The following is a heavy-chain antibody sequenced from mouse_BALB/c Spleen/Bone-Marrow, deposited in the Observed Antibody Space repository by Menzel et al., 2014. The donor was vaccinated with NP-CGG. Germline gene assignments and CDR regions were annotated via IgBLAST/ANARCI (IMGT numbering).Heavy chain of an antibody. V-gene: IGHV1-80*01. CDR3: ARGGISGDY. J-gene: IGHJ2*01. Sequence: VQLQQSGAELVRPGSSVKISCKASGYAFSVYWMNWVKQRPGQGLEWIGQIYPGDGDTNYSGKFKGRATLTADKSSNTAYMQLSSLTSEDSAVYFCARGGISGDYWGQGTTLTSSS. CDR2: IYPGDGDT. CDR1: GYAFSVYW.